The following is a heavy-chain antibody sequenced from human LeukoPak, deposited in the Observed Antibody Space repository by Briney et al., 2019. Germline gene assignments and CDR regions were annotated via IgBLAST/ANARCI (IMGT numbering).Heavy chain of an antibody. CDR1: GGSTSSSSYY. V-gene: IGHV4-39*07. D-gene: IGHD6-19*01. CDR3: ARVRYSSGWLFDY. CDR2: IYYSGST. Sequence: SETLSLTCTVSGGSTSSSSYYWGWIRQPPGKGLEWIGSIYYSGSTYSDPSLKSRVTISVDTSKSQFSLKLSSVTAADTAVYYCARVRYSSGWLFDYWGQGTLVTVSS. J-gene: IGHJ4*02.